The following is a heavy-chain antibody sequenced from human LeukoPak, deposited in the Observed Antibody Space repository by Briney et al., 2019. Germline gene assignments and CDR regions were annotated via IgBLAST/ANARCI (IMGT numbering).Heavy chain of an antibody. V-gene: IGHV1-2*02. CDR3: ARRSGSSYGIDY. CDR2: INPNSGGT. Sequence: ASVKVSCKASGYTFTGYYMHWVRQAPGQGLEWMGWINPNSGGTNYAQKFQGRVTMTRDTSISTAYMELSRLRSDDTAIYYCARRSGSSYGIDYWGQGTLVTVSS. D-gene: IGHD6-13*01. CDR1: GYTFTGYY. J-gene: IGHJ4*02.